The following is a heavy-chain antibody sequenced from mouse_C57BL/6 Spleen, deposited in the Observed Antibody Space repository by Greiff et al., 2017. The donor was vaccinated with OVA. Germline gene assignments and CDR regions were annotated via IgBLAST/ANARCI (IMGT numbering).Heavy chain of an antibody. CDR2: INTNNGGT. CDR3: ARGYYGSSHFDY. V-gene: IGHV1-22*01. Sequence: EVQLQQSGPELVKPGASVKMSCKASGYTFTDYNMPWVKQSHGKSLEWIGYINTNNGGTSYNQKVKGKATLTVNKSSSTAYMELRSLTSEDSAVYYCARGYYGSSHFDYWGQGTTLTVSS. CDR1: GYTFTDYN. J-gene: IGHJ2*01. D-gene: IGHD1-1*01.